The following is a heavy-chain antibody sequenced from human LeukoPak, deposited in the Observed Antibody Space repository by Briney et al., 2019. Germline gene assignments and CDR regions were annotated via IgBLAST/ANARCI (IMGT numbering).Heavy chain of an antibody. CDR3: ATPRTTGLGWAQFDY. J-gene: IGHJ4*02. CDR2: ISSSSSTI. V-gene: IGHV3-48*01. Sequence: RGSLRLSCAASGFTFSSYSMNWVRQAPGEGLEWVSYISSSSSTIYYADTVKGRFTTSRDNSRNTLYLEMNSLRPEDTAIYYCATPRTTGLGWAQFDYWGQGSLVTVSS. CDR1: GFTFSSYS. D-gene: IGHD2-8*02.